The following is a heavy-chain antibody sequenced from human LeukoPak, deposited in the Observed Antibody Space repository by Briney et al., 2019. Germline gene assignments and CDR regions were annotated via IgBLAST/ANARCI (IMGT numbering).Heavy chain of an antibody. CDR2: IIPIFGTA. Sequence: ASVKVSCKASGGTFSSYAISWVRQAPGQGLEWMGGIIPIFGTANYAQKFQGRVTITTDESTSTAYMELSSLRSEDTAVCYCAGELGGNGSQHWGQGTLVTVSS. CDR1: GGTFSSYA. CDR3: AGELGGNGSQH. V-gene: IGHV1-69*05. D-gene: IGHD4-23*01. J-gene: IGHJ1*01.